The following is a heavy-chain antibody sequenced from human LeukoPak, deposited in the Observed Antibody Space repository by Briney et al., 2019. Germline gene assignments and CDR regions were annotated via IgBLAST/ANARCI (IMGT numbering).Heavy chain of an antibody. D-gene: IGHD3-9*01. Sequence: GESLKISCKGSGYSFTSYWIGWVRQMPGKGLEWMGIIYPGDSDTRYSPSFQGQVTISADKSISTAYLQWSSLKASDTAMYYCARHGTYYDILTAFDYWGQGTLVTVSS. CDR3: ARHGTYYDILTAFDY. CDR2: IYPGDSDT. V-gene: IGHV5-51*01. CDR1: GYSFTSYW. J-gene: IGHJ4*02.